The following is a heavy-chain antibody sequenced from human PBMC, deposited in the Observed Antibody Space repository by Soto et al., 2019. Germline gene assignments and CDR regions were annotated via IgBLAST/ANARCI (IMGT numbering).Heavy chain of an antibody. D-gene: IGHD2-2*01. CDR3: GRDLTSNANCIDS. CDR2: IYYTGKT. V-gene: IGHV4-30-4*01. CDR1: GDYIHVGGYY. Sequence: PXETLSLPCSVSGDYIHVGGYYWTWIRQRPGKVLEWMGYIYYTGKTYYNPSLESRLTMSVDRSKNQFSLRLTSVTAADTAVYFCGRDLTSNANCIDSWGQGTLVTVSS. J-gene: IGHJ5*01.